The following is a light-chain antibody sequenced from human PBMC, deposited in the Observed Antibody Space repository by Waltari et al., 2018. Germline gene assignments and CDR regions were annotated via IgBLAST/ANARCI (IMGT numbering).Light chain of an antibody. CDR3: QEYRTYRT. CDR1: QNIDRW. V-gene: IGKV1-5*03. Sequence: DIQMTQSPSTLSASVGERVTLTCRASQNIDRWLAWYQQKPGKAPKLLIYKTSSLESGVASRFSGSGYGTEFTLTISSLQADDFATYYCQEYRTYRTFGQGTKVEIK. CDR2: KTS. J-gene: IGKJ1*01.